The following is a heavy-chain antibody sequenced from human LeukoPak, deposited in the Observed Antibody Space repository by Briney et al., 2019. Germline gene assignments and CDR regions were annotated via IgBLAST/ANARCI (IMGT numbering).Heavy chain of an antibody. CDR2: IWYDGNKK. D-gene: IGHD3-10*01. CDR3: AKNLAPFGSGAFVDY. V-gene: IGHV3-33*06. J-gene: IGHJ4*02. Sequence: GRSLRLSCITSGFNVSTYGMHWVRQAPGKGLEWVAHIWYDGNKKNYAESVKGRLIISRDNSKNTVYLRMNSLRVEDTAVYYCAKNLAPFGSGAFVDYWGQGTLVTVSS. CDR1: GFNVSTYG.